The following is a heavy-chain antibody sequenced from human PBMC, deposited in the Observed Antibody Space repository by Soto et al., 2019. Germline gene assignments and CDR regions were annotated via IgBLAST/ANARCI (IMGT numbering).Heavy chain of an antibody. D-gene: IGHD6-6*01. CDR3: TTDFPHESIAARLNPSYYYYGMDV. CDR1: GFTFSNAW. V-gene: IGHV3-15*07. J-gene: IGHJ6*02. Sequence: GGSLRLSCAASGFTFSNAWMNWVRQAPGKGLEWVGRIKSKTDGGTTDYAAPVKGRFTISRDDSKNTLYLQMNSLKTADTAVYYCTTDFPHESIAARLNPSYYYYGMDVWGQGTTVTVSS. CDR2: IKSKTDGGTT.